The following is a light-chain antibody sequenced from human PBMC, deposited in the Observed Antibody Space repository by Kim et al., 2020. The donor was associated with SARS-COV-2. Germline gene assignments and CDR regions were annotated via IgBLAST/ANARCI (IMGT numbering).Light chain of an antibody. Sequence: EIVLTQSPGTLSLSPGERATLSCRASQSVSSSYLAWYQQKPGQAPRLLIYGSSNRATGIPDRFSGSGSGTDFTLTISRLEPEDFAVYYCQMYGSSPCTFGQGTKVDIK. CDR1: QSVSSSY. J-gene: IGKJ1*01. V-gene: IGKV3-20*01. CDR2: GSS. CDR3: QMYGSSPCT.